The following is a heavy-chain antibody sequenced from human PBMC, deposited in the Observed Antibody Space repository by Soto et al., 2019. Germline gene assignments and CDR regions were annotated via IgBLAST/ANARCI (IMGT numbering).Heavy chain of an antibody. D-gene: IGHD3-3*01. CDR2: ISGSGATI. CDR1: GFTFSSYE. Sequence: GGSLRLSCAASGFTFSSYEMNWVRQAPGKGLEWLSYISGSGATIFYADSVKGRFTISRDNARNSLYVQMNSLRAEDTAVYYCARGLWSGYLAGFDPWGQGTLVTVSS. CDR3: ARGLWSGYLAGFDP. V-gene: IGHV3-48*03. J-gene: IGHJ5*02.